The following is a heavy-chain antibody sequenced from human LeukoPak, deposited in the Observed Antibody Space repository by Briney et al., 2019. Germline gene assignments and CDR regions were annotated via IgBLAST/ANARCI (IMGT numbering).Heavy chain of an antibody. CDR3: GRDIFRGAVDY. D-gene: IGHD1-26*01. Sequence: PGGSLRLSYGAWGFTFSSYLMRLVRQAPGKGVVLVSRINSYWSSTSYADSVKERFTISRDNAKNTLYLQMNSLRAEDTAVYYCGRDIFRGAVDYWGQGTLVTVSS. CDR1: GFTFSSYL. V-gene: IGHV3-74*01. CDR2: INSYWSST. J-gene: IGHJ4*02.